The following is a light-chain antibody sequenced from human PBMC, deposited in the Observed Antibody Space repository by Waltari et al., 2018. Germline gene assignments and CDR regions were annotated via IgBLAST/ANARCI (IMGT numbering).Light chain of an antibody. V-gene: IGLV2-23*02. CDR3: SSCAGGNNLL. Sequence: QSALPPPASVSGSPGPSITISCSGTNSDVGGYVYVSCYQHNPGKFPKLIIYDVTKGPPGVYNRCSGSKSRNTAYLTISGLQAEDEAEYYCSSCAGGNNLLVGGGTKVTVL. CDR1: NSDVGGYVY. CDR2: DVT. J-gene: IGLJ2*01.